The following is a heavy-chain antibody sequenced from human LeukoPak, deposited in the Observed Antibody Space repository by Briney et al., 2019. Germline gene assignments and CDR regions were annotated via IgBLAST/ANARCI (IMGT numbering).Heavy chain of an antibody. V-gene: IGHV3-23*01. CDR2: ISGSGVST. CDR3: AKEYGYTYGEFDY. CDR1: GFTFSSYA. J-gene: IGHJ4*02. Sequence: PGGSLRLSCAASGFTFSSYAMSWVRQAPGEGLEWVSAISGSGVSTYYADSVKGRFTISRDNSKNTLYLQMNSLRAEDTAVYYCAKEYGYTYGEFDYWGQGTLVTVSS. D-gene: IGHD5-18*01.